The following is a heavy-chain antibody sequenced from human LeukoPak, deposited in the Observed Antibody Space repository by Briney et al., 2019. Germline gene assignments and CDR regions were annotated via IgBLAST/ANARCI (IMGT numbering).Heavy chain of an antibody. CDR2: ISGSGGST. J-gene: IGHJ4*02. CDR3: ARDRYYGSGSPQIDY. Sequence: PGGSLRLSCAASGFTFSSYAMSWVRQAPGKGLEWVSAISGSGGSTYYADSVKGRFTISRDNSKNTLYLQMNSLRAEDTAVYYCARDRYYGSGSPQIDYWGQGTLVTVSS. V-gene: IGHV3-23*01. D-gene: IGHD3-10*01. CDR1: GFTFSSYA.